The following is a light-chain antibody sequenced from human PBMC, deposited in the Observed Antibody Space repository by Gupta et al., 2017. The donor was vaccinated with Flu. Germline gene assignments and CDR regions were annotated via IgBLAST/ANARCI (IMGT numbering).Light chain of an antibody. J-gene: IGKJ2*01. CDR2: KAS. Sequence: DIQMTQSPSTLSASVGDRVTITCRASKSVSNWLAWYQQKPGKAPNLLIYKASNLESGVPSRFSGSGSGTEFSRTISSRQPDDFATYYCQQYNGYPYTFGQGTELEIK. V-gene: IGKV1-5*03. CDR3: QQYNGYPYT. CDR1: KSVSNW.